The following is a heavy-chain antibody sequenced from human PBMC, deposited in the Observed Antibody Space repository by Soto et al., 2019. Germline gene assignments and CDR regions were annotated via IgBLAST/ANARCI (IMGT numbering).Heavy chain of an antibody. CDR3: ARVTSSSWYPAGHFDY. CDR2: IWYDGSNK. Sequence: QVQLVESGGGVVQPGRSLRLSCAASGFTFSSYGMHWVRQAPGKGLEWVAVIWYDGSNKYYADSVKGRFTISRDNSKNTLYLQMNSPRAEDTAVYYCARVTSSSWYPAGHFDYWGQGTLVTVSS. V-gene: IGHV3-33*01. J-gene: IGHJ4*02. D-gene: IGHD6-13*01. CDR1: GFTFSSYG.